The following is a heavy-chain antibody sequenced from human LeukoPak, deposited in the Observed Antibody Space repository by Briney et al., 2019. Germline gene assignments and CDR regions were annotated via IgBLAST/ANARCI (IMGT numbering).Heavy chain of an antibody. J-gene: IGHJ6*04. CDR2: FKSKPYGGTT. D-gene: IGHD3-10*01. V-gene: IGHV3-49*03. CDR3: TRQYVLLWFGELLGGMDV. CDR1: GFTFGDYA. Sequence: GGSVTFPGTASGFTFGDYALSWFGQAPGKGLKGVGLFKSKPYGGTTEYAASVKGRFTISRDDSKSIAYLQMNSLKTEDTAVYYCTRQYVLLWFGELLGGMDVWGKGTTVTVSS.